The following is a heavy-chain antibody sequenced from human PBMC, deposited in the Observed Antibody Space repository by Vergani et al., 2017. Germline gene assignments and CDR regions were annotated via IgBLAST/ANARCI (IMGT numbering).Heavy chain of an antibody. Sequence: EVQLVESGGGLVKPGGSLRLSCAASGFTFSSYSMNWVRQAPGKGLEWVSSISSSSSYIYYADSVKGRFTISRDNAKNSLYLQMNSLRAEDTAVYYCARAGGLVVAAAMPGDYYYGMDVWGQGTTVTVSS. CDR3: ARAGGLVVAAAMPGDYYYGMDV. J-gene: IGHJ6*02. CDR2: ISSSSSYI. CDR1: GFTFSSYS. D-gene: IGHD2-2*01. V-gene: IGHV3-21*01.